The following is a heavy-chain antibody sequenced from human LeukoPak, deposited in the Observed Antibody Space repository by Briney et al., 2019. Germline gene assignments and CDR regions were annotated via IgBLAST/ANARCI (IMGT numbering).Heavy chain of an antibody. Sequence: SETLSLTCTVSGYSISSGYYWGWIRPPPGKGLEWFGSIYHGGSTYYNPSLKSRVTISVDTSRNQFSLKLSSVTAADTAVYYCARLNCSGGSCLYYYYYYYMDVWGKGTTVTVSS. V-gene: IGHV4-38-2*02. CDR3: ARLNCSGGSCLYYYYYYYMDV. CDR1: GYSISSGYY. CDR2: IYHGGST. J-gene: IGHJ6*03. D-gene: IGHD2-15*01.